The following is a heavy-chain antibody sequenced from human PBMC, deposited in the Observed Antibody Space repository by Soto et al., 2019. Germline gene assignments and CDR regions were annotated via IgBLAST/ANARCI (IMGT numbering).Heavy chain of an antibody. Sequence: SETLSLTCAVSGYSISSSNWWGWFRQPPGKGLEWIGYIYYSGSTYYNPSLKSRVTMSVDTSKNQFSLKLSSVTAVDTAVYYCARGGGYYQHDAFDIWGQGTMVT. CDR3: ARGGGYYQHDAFDI. CDR2: IYYSGST. D-gene: IGHD3-22*01. CDR1: GYSISSSNW. V-gene: IGHV4-28*03. J-gene: IGHJ3*02.